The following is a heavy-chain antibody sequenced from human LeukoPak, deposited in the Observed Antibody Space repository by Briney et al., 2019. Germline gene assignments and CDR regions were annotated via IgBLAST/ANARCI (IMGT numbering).Heavy chain of an antibody. V-gene: IGHV3-30-3*01. CDR3: ARVGIPAAPRVGYFDS. CDR2: ISYDGTNK. CDR1: GFTFSNFA. Sequence: GGSLRLSCAASGFTFSNFAMHWVRQAPGKGLEWVAVISYDGTNKFYADSVKGRFTISRDNSKNTLYLQMNSLRPEDTAVYYCARVGIPAAPRVGYFDSWGQGTLVTV. J-gene: IGHJ4*02. D-gene: IGHD6-13*01.